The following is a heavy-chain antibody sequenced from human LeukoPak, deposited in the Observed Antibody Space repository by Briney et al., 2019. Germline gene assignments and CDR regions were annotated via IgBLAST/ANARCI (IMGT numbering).Heavy chain of an antibody. CDR2: INPSGGST. CDR3: ARSLRGYCSGGSCYSLDDSSAPPDY. V-gene: IGHV1-46*01. D-gene: IGHD2-15*01. CDR1: GYTFTSYY. Sequence: GASVKVSCKASGYTFTSYYMHWVRQAPGQGLEWMGIINPSGGSTSYAQKFQGRVTMTRDTSTSTVYMELSSLRSEDTAVYYCARSLRGYCSGGSCYSLDDSSAPPDYWGQGTLVTVSS. J-gene: IGHJ4*02.